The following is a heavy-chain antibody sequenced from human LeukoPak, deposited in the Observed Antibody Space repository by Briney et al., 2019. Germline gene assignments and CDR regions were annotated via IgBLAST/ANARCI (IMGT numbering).Heavy chain of an antibody. Sequence: GGSLRLSCAASGFTFSSYAMSWVRQAPGKGLEWVSYISSSDSTMFYADSVKGRFTISRDNAKNSLYLQMNSLRAEDTAVYYCASGVSSTSCYVDYWGQGTLVTVSS. D-gene: IGHD2-2*01. J-gene: IGHJ4*02. CDR2: ISSSDSTM. CDR3: ASGVSSTSCYVDY. V-gene: IGHV3-48*01. CDR1: GFTFSSYA.